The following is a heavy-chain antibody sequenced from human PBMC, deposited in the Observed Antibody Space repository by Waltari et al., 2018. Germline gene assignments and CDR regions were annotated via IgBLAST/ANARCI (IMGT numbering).Heavy chain of an antibody. V-gene: IGHV4-31*03. J-gene: IGHJ3*02. CDR3: ARDKGRAFDI. Sequence: QVQLQESGPGLVKPSQTLSLTCTVSGGSISSGGYYWSWIRQHPGKGLEWIGYIYSGGVTYYNPSLTSRVTISVDTSKNQFSLKLSSVTAADTAVYYCARDKGRAFDIWGQGTMVTVSS. CDR2: IYSGGVT. CDR1: GGSISSGGYY.